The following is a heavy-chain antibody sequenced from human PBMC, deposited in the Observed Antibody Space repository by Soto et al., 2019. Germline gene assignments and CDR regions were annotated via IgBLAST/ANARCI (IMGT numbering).Heavy chain of an antibody. Sequence: QVQLQESGPGLVKPSETLSLTCTVSGGSISSYYWSWIRQPPGKGLEWIGYIYYSGSTNYNPSLKRRVTISVDTSKNQFSLKLSSVTAADTAVYYCAREPPDEGYSYGLLDWGQGTLVTVSS. CDR2: IYYSGST. J-gene: IGHJ4*02. V-gene: IGHV4-59*01. D-gene: IGHD5-18*01. CDR1: GGSISSYY. CDR3: AREPPDEGYSYGLLD.